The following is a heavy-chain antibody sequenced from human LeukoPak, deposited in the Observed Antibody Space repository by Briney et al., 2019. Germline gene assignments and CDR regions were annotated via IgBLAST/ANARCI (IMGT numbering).Heavy chain of an antibody. CDR3: ARWVASPRFFDS. Sequence: ASVKVSCKASGYTFNWYGISWVRQAPGQGPEWMGWINTNNGDTNYVRKLQGRVTMTTDASTSTAYMELRSLRSDDTAVYYCARWVASPRFFDSWGQGTLVTVSS. CDR2: INTNNGDT. J-gene: IGHJ4*02. V-gene: IGHV1-18*01. CDR1: GYTFNWYG. D-gene: IGHD5-12*01.